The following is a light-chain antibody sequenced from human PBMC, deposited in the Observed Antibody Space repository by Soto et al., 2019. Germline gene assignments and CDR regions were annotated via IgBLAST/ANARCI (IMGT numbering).Light chain of an antibody. J-gene: IGLJ2*01. Sequence: QSMLTQPPSASGTPGQRVTISCSGSSSNIGSNIVNWYQQVPGTAPKLLIYSTDQRPSGVPDRFSGSKSGTSASLAISGLQSEDEADYYCEAWDDSLNGRVFGGGTKVTVL. V-gene: IGLV1-44*01. CDR1: SSNIGSNI. CDR2: STD. CDR3: EAWDDSLNGRV.